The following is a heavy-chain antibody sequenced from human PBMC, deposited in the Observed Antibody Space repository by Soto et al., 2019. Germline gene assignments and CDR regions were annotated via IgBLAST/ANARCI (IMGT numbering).Heavy chain of an antibody. Sequence: QVQLQESGPGLVKPSQTLSLTCTVSGGSISSGGYYWSWIRQHPGKGLEWIGYIYYSGSTYYNPSLKSRVTISVDTSKNQFALKLSSVTAADTAVYYCARDAGGYSYGIDYWGQGTLVTVSS. J-gene: IGHJ4*02. D-gene: IGHD5-18*01. CDR2: IYYSGST. CDR1: GGSISSGGYY. CDR3: ARDAGGYSYGIDY. V-gene: IGHV4-31*03.